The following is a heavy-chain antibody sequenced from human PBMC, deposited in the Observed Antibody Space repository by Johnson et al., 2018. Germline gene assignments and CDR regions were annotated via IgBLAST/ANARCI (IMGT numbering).Heavy chain of an antibody. CDR2: IGYDGTKK. Sequence: QVQLVQSGGGVVQPGRSLRLSCAASGFTFSHYGMHWVRQAPGKGLEWVAVIGYDGTKKYYADSVKGRFTISRDNSKNTMFLQMNSLGAEETAVYFCAREISDGDYASGLDVWGQGTTVTV. D-gene: IGHD4-17*01. J-gene: IGHJ6*02. CDR1: GFTFSHYG. V-gene: IGHV3-33*01. CDR3: AREISDGDYASGLDV.